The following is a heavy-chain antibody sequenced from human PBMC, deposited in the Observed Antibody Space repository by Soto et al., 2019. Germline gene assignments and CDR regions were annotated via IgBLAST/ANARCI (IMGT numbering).Heavy chain of an antibody. CDR1: GYTFTSYD. J-gene: IGHJ6*02. Sequence: QVQLVQSGAEVKKPGASVKVSCKASGYTFTSYDINWVRQATGQGLEWMGWMNPNSGNTDYAQKFQGRVTMTRNTPTGTAKREWRRRSSKDQPVYYCARDVGLGEGYTSVDAWGQGTTVT. V-gene: IGHV1-8*01. CDR2: MNPNSGNT. D-gene: IGHD3-16*01. CDR3: ARDVGLGEGYTSVDA.